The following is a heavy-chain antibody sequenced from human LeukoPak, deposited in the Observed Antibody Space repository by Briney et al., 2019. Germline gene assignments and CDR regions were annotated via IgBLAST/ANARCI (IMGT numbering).Heavy chain of an antibody. CDR1: GFTFSSYA. CDR3: ARGITVTATASFYYYYMDV. D-gene: IGHD2-21*02. CDR2: ISGSAYST. J-gene: IGHJ6*03. Sequence: GGSLRLSCAASGFTFSSYAMSWVRQAPGKGLEWVSAISGSAYSTYYADPVKGRFTISRDNSKNTLYLQMNSLRAEDTAVYYCARGITVTATASFYYYYMDVWGKGTTVTVSS. V-gene: IGHV3-23*01.